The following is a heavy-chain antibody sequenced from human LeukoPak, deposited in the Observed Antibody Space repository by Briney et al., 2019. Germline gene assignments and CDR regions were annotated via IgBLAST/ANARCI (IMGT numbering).Heavy chain of an antibody. Sequence: SETLSLTCTVSDGSIRSHYWSWIRQPAGKGVEWIGRIYSNGSTNYNPSLKSRVTISLDKSKNQFSLKLTSVTAADTAIYYCGLSKLGIAVAGPIDYWGQGTLVTVSS. CDR2: IYSNGST. J-gene: IGHJ4*01. CDR3: GLSKLGIAVAGPIDY. V-gene: IGHV4-4*07. D-gene: IGHD6-19*01. CDR1: DGSIRSHY.